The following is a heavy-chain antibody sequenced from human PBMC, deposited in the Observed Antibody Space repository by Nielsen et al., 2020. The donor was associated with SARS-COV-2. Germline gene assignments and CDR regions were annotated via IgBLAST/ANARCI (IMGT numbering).Heavy chain of an antibody. V-gene: IGHV3-23*01. J-gene: IGHJ4*02. CDR2: ISGSGGST. CDR3: AKDYGLRYTNSIPDY. D-gene: IGHD3-9*01. Sequence: GESLKISCAASGFTFSSYAMSWVRQAPGKGLEWVSAISGSGGSTYYADSVKGRFTISRDNSKNTLYLQMNSLRAEDTAVYYCAKDYGLRYTNSIPDYWGQGTLVTVSS. CDR1: GFTFSSYA.